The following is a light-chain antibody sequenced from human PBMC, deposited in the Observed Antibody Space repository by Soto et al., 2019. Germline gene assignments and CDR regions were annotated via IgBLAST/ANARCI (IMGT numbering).Light chain of an antibody. V-gene: IGLV3-1*01. Sequence: SCELTQPPSVSVSPGQTASITCSGDKLGDKYACWYQQKPGQSPVLVIYQDSKRPSGIPERFSGSNSGNTATLTISGTQAMDEADYYCQAWDSSTHNYVFGTGTKLTVL. CDR2: QDS. CDR3: QAWDSSTHNYV. J-gene: IGLJ1*01. CDR1: KLGDKY.